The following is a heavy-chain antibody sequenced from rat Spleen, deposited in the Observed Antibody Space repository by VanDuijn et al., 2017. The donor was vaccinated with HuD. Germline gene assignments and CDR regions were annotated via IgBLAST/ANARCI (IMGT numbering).Heavy chain of an antibody. V-gene: IGHV3-1*01. CDR3: ARSINYGGYYYVMDA. CDR2: INYSGST. Sequence: EVQLQESGPGLVKPSQSLSLTCSVTGYSITSNYWGWIRKFPGNKMEWIGHINYSGSTSYNPSLKSRISITRDTSKNQFFLKLNSVTNEDIATYYCARSINYGGYYYVMDAWGQGASVTVSS. D-gene: IGHD1-11*01. J-gene: IGHJ4*01. CDR1: GYSITSNY.